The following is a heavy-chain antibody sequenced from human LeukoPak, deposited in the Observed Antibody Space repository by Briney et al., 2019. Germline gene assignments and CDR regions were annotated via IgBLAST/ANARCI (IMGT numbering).Heavy chain of an antibody. CDR3: ARHVSVAVTNFFDY. CDR2: IFNSGST. CDR1: GGSISSSKYY. J-gene: IGHJ4*02. D-gene: IGHD6-19*01. V-gene: IGHV4-39*01. Sequence: SETLSLTCTVSGGSISSSKYYWGWIRHPPGKGLEWIGTIFNSGSTHYNPSLKSRVTISVDTSKNQFSLRLSSVTAADTAVYYCARHVSVAVTNFFDYWGQGTLVTVSS.